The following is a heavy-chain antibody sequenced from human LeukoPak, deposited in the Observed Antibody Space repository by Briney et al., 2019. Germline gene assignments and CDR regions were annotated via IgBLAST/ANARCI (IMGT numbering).Heavy chain of an antibody. CDR3: ARDRQLGWFGP. CDR1: GDSISSGNYF. V-gene: IGHV4-61*02. CDR2: IHSDGLA. Sequence: SETLSLTCTFSGDSISSGNYFWAWIRQSAAKGLEWIRRIHSDGLANYNPSLRSRVTISVDTSNNQFSLTVKSVTAADTATYSCARDRQLGWFGPWGQGILVTVS. D-gene: IGHD3-16*01. J-gene: IGHJ5*02.